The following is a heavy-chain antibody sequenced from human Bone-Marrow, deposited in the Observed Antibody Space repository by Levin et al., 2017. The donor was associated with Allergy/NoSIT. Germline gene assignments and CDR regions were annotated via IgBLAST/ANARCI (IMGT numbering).Heavy chain of an antibody. V-gene: IGHV3-74*01. CDR1: GFTFNTFW. J-gene: IGHJ4*02. Sequence: GGSLRLSCAASGFTFNTFWVHWVRQAPGKGLVWVSLISPDGSRTDYADSVKGRFTISRDNAKSTLYLQMDNLRAEDSAVYFCARGGSGFFAVGDYWGQGTQVTVSS. CDR2: ISPDGSRT. CDR3: ARGGSGFFAVGDY. D-gene: IGHD6-19*01.